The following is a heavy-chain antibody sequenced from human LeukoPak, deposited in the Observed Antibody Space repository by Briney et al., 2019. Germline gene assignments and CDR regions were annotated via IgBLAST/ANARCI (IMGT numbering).Heavy chain of an antibody. D-gene: IGHD3-3*01. CDR2: INHSGST. J-gene: IGHJ5*02. Sequence: SETLSLTCAVYGGSFSGYYWSWIRQPPGKGLEWIGEINHSGSTNYNPSLKSRVTISVDTSKNQFSLKLSSVTAADTAVYYCARGSIVGLRNWFDPGGQGTLVTVSS. V-gene: IGHV4-34*01. CDR3: ARGSIVGLRNWFDP. CDR1: GGSFSGYY.